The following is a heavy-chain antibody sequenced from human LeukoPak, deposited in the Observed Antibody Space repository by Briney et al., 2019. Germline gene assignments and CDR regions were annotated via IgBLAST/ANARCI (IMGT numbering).Heavy chain of an antibody. V-gene: IGHV7-4-1*02. CDR3: ARSIFGVVDY. D-gene: IGHD3-3*01. CDR2: INTNTGNP. Sequence: GASVKVSCKASGYTFTSYAMNWVRQVPGQGLEWMGRINTNTGNPTYAQGFTGRFVFSLDTSVSTAYLQISSLKAEDTAVYYCARSIFGVVDYWGQGTLVTVSS. J-gene: IGHJ4*02. CDR1: GYTFTSYA.